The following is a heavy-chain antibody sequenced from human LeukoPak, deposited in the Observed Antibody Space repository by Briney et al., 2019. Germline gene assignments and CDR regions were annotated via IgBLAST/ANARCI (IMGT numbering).Heavy chain of an antibody. Sequence: KTSETLSLTCAVHGGSFSGFYWTWMRQSPGKGLEWIGEINHSGSTNYNPSLKSRVTISVDTSKNQFSLKLSSVTAADTAVYYCARFSGGGYDRHNDYWGQGTLVTVSS. CDR3: ARFSGGGYDRHNDY. D-gene: IGHD5-12*01. V-gene: IGHV4-34*01. J-gene: IGHJ4*02. CDR2: INHSGST. CDR1: GGSFSGFY.